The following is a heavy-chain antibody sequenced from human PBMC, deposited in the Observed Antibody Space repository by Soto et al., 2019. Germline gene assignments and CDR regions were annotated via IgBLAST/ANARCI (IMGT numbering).Heavy chain of an antibody. CDR3: TTEEEIAVAGIGSYFDY. V-gene: IGHV3-15*07. Sequence: PGGSLRLSCAASGFTFRNAWMNWVRQAPGKGLEWVGRIKSKTDGGTTDYAAPVKGRFTISRDDSKNTLYLQMNSLKTEDTAEYYCTTEEEIAVAGIGSYFDYWGQGTLVTVSS. J-gene: IGHJ4*02. CDR2: IKSKTDGGTT. D-gene: IGHD6-19*01. CDR1: GFTFRNAW.